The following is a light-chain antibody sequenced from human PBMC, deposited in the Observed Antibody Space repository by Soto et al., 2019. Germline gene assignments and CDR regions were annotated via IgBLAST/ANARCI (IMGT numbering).Light chain of an antibody. J-gene: IGKJ1*01. V-gene: IGKV3-11*01. Sequence: EIVLTQSPATLSSFPGYRFTLSCRASQYINTRLAWYQHRPGQAPRLLIYQTSIRAAGIPARLSASGYGTDFTLTISDLKNEDFELYYCHQRQSWTRTFGHGTKVDIK. CDR1: QYINTR. CDR3: HQRQSWTRT. CDR2: QTS.